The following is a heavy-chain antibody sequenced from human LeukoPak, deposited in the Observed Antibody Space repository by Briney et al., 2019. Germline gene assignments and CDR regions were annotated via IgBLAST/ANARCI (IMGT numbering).Heavy chain of an antibody. CDR3: ARDSSGDYYDSSGSEYYFDY. V-gene: IGHV3-7*01. CDR1: GFTFSSYS. Sequence: GGSLRLSCAASGFTFSSYSMNWVRQAPGKGLEWVANIKQDGSEKYYVDSVKGRFTISRDNAKNSLYLQMNSLRAEDTAVYYCARDSSGDYYDSSGSEYYFDYWGQGTLVTVSS. CDR2: IKQDGSEK. J-gene: IGHJ4*02. D-gene: IGHD3-22*01.